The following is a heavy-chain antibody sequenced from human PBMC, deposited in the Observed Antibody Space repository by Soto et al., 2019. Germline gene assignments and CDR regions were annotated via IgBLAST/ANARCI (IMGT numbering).Heavy chain of an antibody. Sequence: SETLSLTCTVSGGSISSSSYYWGWIRQPPGKGLEWIGSIYYSGSTYYNPSLKSRVTISVDTSKNQFSLKLSSVTAADTAVYYCARLSTTMVRGVISLGVDYWGQGTLVTVSS. CDR1: GGSISSSSYY. D-gene: IGHD3-10*01. CDR3: ARLSTTMVRGVISLGVDY. J-gene: IGHJ4*02. CDR2: IYYSGST. V-gene: IGHV4-39*01.